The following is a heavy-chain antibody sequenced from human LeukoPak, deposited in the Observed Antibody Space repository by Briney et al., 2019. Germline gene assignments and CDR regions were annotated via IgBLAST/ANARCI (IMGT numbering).Heavy chain of an antibody. D-gene: IGHD2-2*01. J-gene: IGHJ6*02. V-gene: IGHV3-21*01. Sequence: GGSLRLSCAASGFTFSSYSMNWVRQAPGKGLEWVSSISSSSSCIYYADSVKGRFTISRDNAKNSLYLQMNSLRAEDTAVYYCARDVVVPAAGYYYYYGMDVWGQGTTVTVSS. CDR1: GFTFSSYS. CDR3: ARDVVVPAAGYYYYYGMDV. CDR2: ISSSSSCI.